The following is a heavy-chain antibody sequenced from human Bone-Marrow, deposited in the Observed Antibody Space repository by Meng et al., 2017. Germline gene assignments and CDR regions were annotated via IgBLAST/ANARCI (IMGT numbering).Heavy chain of an antibody. CDR1: GYTLTELS. D-gene: IGHD6-13*01. Sequence: QVQLVQSGAEVKKPGASVKVSCKVSGYTLTELSMHWVRQAPGKGLEWMGRIDPKSGDTHYAQRFQGRVTMTGDTSISTAYMELSGLRSDDTAMYYCARDEDISAAGKLFGDYWGQGTLVTVSS. J-gene: IGHJ4*02. CDR3: ARDEDISAAGKLFGDY. V-gene: IGHV1-2*06. CDR2: IDPKSGDT.